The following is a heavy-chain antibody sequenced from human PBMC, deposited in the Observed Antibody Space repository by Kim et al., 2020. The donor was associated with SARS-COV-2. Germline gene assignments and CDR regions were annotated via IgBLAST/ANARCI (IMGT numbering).Heavy chain of an antibody. CDR1: GFTFSSYG. J-gene: IGHJ6*02. CDR2: ISYDGSNK. D-gene: IGHD1-1*01. CDR3: AKDLDWNNRYYYYGMDV. Sequence: GGSLRLSCAASGFTFSSYGMHWVRQAPGKGLEWVAVISYDGSNKYYADSVKGRFTISRDNSKNTLYLQMNSLRAEDTAVYYCAKDLDWNNRYYYYGMDVWGQGTTVTVSS. V-gene: IGHV3-30*18.